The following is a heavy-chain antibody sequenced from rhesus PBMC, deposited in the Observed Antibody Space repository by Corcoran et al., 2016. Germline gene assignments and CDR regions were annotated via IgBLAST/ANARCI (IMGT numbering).Heavy chain of an antibody. Sequence: QVQLQESGPGLVKLSETLSLACAVSGGSISSNYWSWIRQAPGKGLGWIGRISGSGVSTHSNPSLKGRVTISTATSQNQFSLKLGSVTSADTAVYYCARGTLSGYFDYWGQGVLVTVSS. CDR1: GGSISSNY. CDR2: ISGSGVST. J-gene: IGHJ4*01. V-gene: IGHV4-173*01. D-gene: IGHD2-33*01. CDR3: ARGTLSGYFDY.